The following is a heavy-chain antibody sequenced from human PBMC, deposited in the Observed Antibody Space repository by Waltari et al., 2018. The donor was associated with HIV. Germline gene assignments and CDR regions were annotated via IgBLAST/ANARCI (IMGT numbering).Heavy chain of an antibody. D-gene: IGHD1-26*01. Sequence: EVDLVESAGGRVTPAGSRPLSCAACAFAFSTNGMNWVRQAPGKGLEWVASISSSRGHIFYADSVKGRFTISRDNAKYSLYLQMNSLRPEDTATYYCAREYSGWNPTDSWGQGTLVTVSS. J-gene: IGHJ4*02. V-gene: IGHV3-21*01. CDR2: ISSSRGHI. CDR3: AREYSGWNPTDS. CDR1: AFAFSTNG.